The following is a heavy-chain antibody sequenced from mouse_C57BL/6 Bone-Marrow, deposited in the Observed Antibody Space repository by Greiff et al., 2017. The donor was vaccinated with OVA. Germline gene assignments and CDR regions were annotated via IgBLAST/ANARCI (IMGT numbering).Heavy chain of an antibody. J-gene: IGHJ3*01. D-gene: IGHD1-1*01. CDR1: GYTFTSYD. V-gene: IGHV1-85*01. CDR2: IYPRDGST. Sequence: VQLQQSGPELVKPGASVKLSCKASGYTFTSYDINWVKQRPGQGLEWIGWIYPRDGSTKYNEKFKGKATLTVDTSSSTAYRELHSLTSEDSAVYFCAREDYYGSSSWFAYWGQGTLVTVSA. CDR3: AREDYYGSSSWFAY.